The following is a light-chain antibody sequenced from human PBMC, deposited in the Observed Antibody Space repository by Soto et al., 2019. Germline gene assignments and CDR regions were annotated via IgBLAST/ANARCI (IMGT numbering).Light chain of an antibody. CDR2: AAS. CDR1: QGISSW. Sequence: DIQMTQSPSSVSASVGDRVTITCRASQGISSWVAWYQQRPGKAPNLLIYAASNLQSGVPSRFSVSGSGTEFTLTISSLQPDDFATYYGQHADTFHLTFGGGTKVEIK. V-gene: IGKV1-12*01. J-gene: IGKJ4*01. CDR3: QHADTFHLT.